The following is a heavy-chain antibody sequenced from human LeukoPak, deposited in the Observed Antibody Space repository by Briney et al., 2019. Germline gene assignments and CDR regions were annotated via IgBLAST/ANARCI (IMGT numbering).Heavy chain of an antibody. V-gene: IGHV3-64*01. CDR2: ITSNGGNT. CDR1: GFTFSSFV. D-gene: IGHD3-22*01. J-gene: IGHJ4*02. Sequence: GGSLRLSCAASGFTFSSFVLHWVRQAPGKGLEYVSAITSNGGNTYYANSVKGRFTISRDNSKNTLYLQMGGLRAEDMALYHCARATLEGYYDTWGQGTLVTVSS. CDR3: ARATLEGYYDT.